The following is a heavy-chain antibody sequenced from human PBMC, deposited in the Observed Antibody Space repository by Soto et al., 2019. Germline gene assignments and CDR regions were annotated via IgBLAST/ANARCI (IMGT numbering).Heavy chain of an antibody. D-gene: IGHD4-17*01. CDR3: ARVSTTVSEGTVDI. CDR2: IYYSGST. CDR1: CDSINSSS. Sequence: PATLSPTYTVTCDSINSSSWSWIRQPPGKGLEWIGYIYYSGSTNYNPSLKSRVTISVDTSKNQFSLKLSSVTAADTAVEDCARVSTTVSEGTVDIWGQGKMVT. J-gene: IGHJ3*02. V-gene: IGHV4-59*01.